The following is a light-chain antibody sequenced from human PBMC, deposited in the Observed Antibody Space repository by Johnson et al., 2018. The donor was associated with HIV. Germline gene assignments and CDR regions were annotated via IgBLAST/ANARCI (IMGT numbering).Light chain of an antibody. J-gene: IGLJ1*01. V-gene: IGLV1-51*01. CDR1: SSNIGNNY. Sequence: QSVLTQPPSVSAAPGQKVTISCSGSSSNIGNNYVSWYQQLPGTAPKLLIYDNNKRPSGIPDRFSGSKSGTSATLGITGLQTGDEADYYCATWDSNLSDYVFGTGPQGPVL. CDR2: DNN. CDR3: ATWDSNLSDYV.